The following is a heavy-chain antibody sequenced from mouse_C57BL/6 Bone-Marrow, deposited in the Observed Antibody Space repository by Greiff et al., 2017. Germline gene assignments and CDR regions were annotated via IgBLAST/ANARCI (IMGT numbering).Heavy chain of an antibody. V-gene: IGHV1-69*01. CDR2: IDPSDSYT. CDR1: GYTFTSYW. D-gene: IGHD1-1*01. Sequence: QVQLQQPGAELVMPGASVKLSCKASGYTFTSYWMHWVKQRPGQGLEWIGEIDPSDSYTNYNQKFKGKSPLTVDKSSSTAYMQLSSLTSEDSAVYYCARDGDYYGSSEGYFDVWGTGTTVTVSS. J-gene: IGHJ1*03. CDR3: ARDGDYYGSSEGYFDV.